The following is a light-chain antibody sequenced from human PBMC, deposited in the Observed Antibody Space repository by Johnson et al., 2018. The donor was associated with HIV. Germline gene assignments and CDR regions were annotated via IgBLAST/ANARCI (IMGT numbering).Light chain of an antibody. CDR2: ENN. CDR1: SSNIGNNY. V-gene: IGLV1-51*02. Sequence: QSVLTQSPSVSAAPGQKVTISCSGSSSNIGNNYVSWYQQLPGTAPKLLIYENNKRPSGIPDRFSGSKSGTSATLGITVLQTGDEADYYCGTWASSLFLFGTGTKVTVL. J-gene: IGLJ1*01. CDR3: GTWASSLFL.